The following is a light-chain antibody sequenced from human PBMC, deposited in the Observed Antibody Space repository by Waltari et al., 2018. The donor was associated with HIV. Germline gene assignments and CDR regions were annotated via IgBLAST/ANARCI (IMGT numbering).Light chain of an antibody. CDR1: QSVSSG. V-gene: IGKV3-15*01. CDR2: GSS. CDR3: QQYNNWPWT. Sequence: EIVMTQSPATLSVSPGERPTLSCRASQSVSSGLAWFQQKPGQGPRLLMYGSSITATDIPARFSGSGSGTEFTLTINNLQSEDFAIYYCQQYNNWPWTFGQGTKVEI. J-gene: IGKJ1*01.